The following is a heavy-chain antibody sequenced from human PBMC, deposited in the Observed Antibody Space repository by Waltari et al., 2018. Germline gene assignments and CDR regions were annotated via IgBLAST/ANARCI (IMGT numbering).Heavy chain of an antibody. J-gene: IGHJ4*02. CDR3: VRVDSYEKFLDY. CDR2: IYYTGST. CDR1: GDSFGSNY. Sequence: QVQLQESGPGLVKPSETLSLTCTVSGDSFGSNYWSWIRQPPGKGLEWIGYIYYTGSTNYNPSFKSRVTISVDTSKNEFSLKLKSVTAADTAVYYCVRVDSYEKFLDYWGQGALVSVSS. D-gene: IGHD5-12*01. V-gene: IGHV4-59*01.